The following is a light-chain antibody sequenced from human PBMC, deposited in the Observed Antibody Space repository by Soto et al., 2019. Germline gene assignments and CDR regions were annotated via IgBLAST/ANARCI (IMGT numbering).Light chain of an antibody. CDR2: GAS. Sequence: DIQMTQSPSSLSASVGDRVTITCRASLTIGDSLSWFQQKAGKPPTLLIYGASALQSGVPARFSGSGSGTDFTLNISNMQREDFETYYCLQTYNLPRTFGQGTKVDIK. CDR1: LTIGDS. CDR3: LQTYNLPRT. J-gene: IGKJ1*01. V-gene: IGKV1-39*01.